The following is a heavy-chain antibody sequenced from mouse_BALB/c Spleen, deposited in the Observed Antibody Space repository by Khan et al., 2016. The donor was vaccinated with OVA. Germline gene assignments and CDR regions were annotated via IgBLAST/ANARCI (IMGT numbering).Heavy chain of an antibody. J-gene: IGHJ2*01. CDR3: ARWNYRYDGCFDY. Sequence: EVQLQESGPSLVKPSQTLSLTCSVTGDSITSGYWNWIRKFPGNKLEYMGYISSSDSTFYNPSLKSRISITRDTSKNQYYLQLNAVTTEDTATYYCARWNYRYDGCFDYWGQGTTLTVSS. CDR2: ISSSDST. CDR1: GDSITSGY. V-gene: IGHV3-8*02. D-gene: IGHD2-14*01.